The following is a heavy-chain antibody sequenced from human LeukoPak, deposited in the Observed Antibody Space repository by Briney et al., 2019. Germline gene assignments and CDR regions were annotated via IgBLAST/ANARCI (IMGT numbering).Heavy chain of an antibody. D-gene: IGHD3-10*02. Sequence: GGSLRLSCAASGFTFSNYEMNWLREAPGEGLEWVSYINSGGSIIYYTDSVKGRFTISRDDAKNSLYLQMNSLRAEDTAVYYCAELGITMIGGVWGKGTTVTISS. J-gene: IGHJ6*04. V-gene: IGHV3-48*03. CDR2: INSGGSII. CDR1: GFTFSNYE. CDR3: AELGITMIGGV.